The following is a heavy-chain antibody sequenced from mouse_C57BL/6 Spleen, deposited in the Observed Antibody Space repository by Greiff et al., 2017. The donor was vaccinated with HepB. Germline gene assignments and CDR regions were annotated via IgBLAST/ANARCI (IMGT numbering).Heavy chain of an antibody. CDR1: GYTFTSYW. D-gene: IGHD2-3*01. V-gene: IGHV1-55*01. CDR3: ATFYDGYYSFAY. J-gene: IGHJ3*01. CDR2: IYPGSGST. Sequence: VQLQQPGAELVKPGASVKMSCKASGYTFTSYWITWVKQRPGQGLEWIGDIYPGSGSTNYNEKFKSKATLTVDKSSSTAYMQRSSLTSEDSAVYYCATFYDGYYSFAYWGQGTLVTVSA.